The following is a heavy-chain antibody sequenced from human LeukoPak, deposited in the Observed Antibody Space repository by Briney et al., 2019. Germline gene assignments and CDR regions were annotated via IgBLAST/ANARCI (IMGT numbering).Heavy chain of an antibody. CDR1: GGSISSGDYY. CDR3: ARGIGVRGVNVYYYYGMDV. V-gene: IGHV4-30-4*01. Sequence: PSQTLSLTCTVPGGSISSGDYYWSWIRQPPGKGLEWIGYIYYSGSTYYNPSLKSRVTISVDTSKNQFSLKLSSVTAADTAVYYCARGIGVRGVNVYYYYGMDVWGQGTTVTVSS. CDR2: IYYSGST. D-gene: IGHD3-10*01. J-gene: IGHJ6*02.